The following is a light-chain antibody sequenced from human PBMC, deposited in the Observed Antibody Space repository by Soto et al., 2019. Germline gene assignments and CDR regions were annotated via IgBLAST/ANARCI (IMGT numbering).Light chain of an antibody. V-gene: IGLV4-60*02. CDR1: SGLSSYI. Sequence: QPVLTQSSSASASLGSSVKLTCTLSSGLSSYIIAWHQQQPGKAPRYLMKVERSGSYNKGSGVPDRFSGSSSGADRYLTISNLQFEDEADYFCETWDSNIWVFGGGTKLTVL. CDR2: VERSGSY. CDR3: ETWDSNIWV. J-gene: IGLJ3*02.